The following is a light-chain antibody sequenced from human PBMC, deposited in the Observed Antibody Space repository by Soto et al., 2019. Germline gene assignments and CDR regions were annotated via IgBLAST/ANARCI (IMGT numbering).Light chain of an antibody. CDR3: HQYSSYPFT. J-gene: IGKJ3*01. CDR1: QGIRKY. Sequence: DIQMTQSPSSLSASVGDRVTITCRASQGIRKYLAWFQQKPGKAPKSLIYDASSLHSGVPSKFSGSASGTDFTLTINSLQPEDFATYYCHQYSSYPFTFGPGTKVDIK. V-gene: IGKV1-16*02. CDR2: DAS.